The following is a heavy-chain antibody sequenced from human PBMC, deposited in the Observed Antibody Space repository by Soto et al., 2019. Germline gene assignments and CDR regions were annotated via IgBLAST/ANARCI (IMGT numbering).Heavy chain of an antibody. V-gene: IGHV4-4*02. J-gene: IGHJ4*02. CDR2: VYHSGNT. CDR1: GDSISSYNW. D-gene: IGHD2-15*01. CDR3: ARREGDCRGGSCPYYHD. Sequence: QVHLQESGPRLVKPSETLSLTCDVSGDSISSYNWWTWVRQTPGKGLEWIGEVYHSGNTNYNPSLKSPVTISVDKSRNQFSLSLTSVTAADTAVYYCARREGDCRGGSCPYYHDWGQGTLVTASS.